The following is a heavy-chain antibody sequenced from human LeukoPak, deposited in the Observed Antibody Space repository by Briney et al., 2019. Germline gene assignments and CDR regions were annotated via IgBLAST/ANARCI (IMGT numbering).Heavy chain of an antibody. CDR1: GFTFSSYA. CDR2: ISYDGSNK. J-gene: IGHJ4*02. Sequence: GRSLRLSCAASGFTFSSYAMHWVRQAPGKGLEWVAVISYDGSNKYYADSVKGRFTISRDNSKNTLYLQMNSLRAEDTAVYYCARDFATSYYYDSSGSTGRLDYWGQGTLVTVSS. V-gene: IGHV3-30*04. CDR3: ARDFATSYYYDSSGSTGRLDY. D-gene: IGHD3-22*01.